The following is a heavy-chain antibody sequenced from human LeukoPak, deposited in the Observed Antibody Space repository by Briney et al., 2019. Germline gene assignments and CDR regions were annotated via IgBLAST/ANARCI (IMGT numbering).Heavy chain of an antibody. J-gene: IGHJ6*02. CDR1: GFTFSSYA. V-gene: IGHV3-30*04. CDR3: ARDMAEYYGSGSYSAYYYGMDV. Sequence: GGSLRLSCAASGFTFSSYAMHWVRQAPGKGLEWVAVISYDGSNKYYADSVKGRFTISRDNSKNTLYQQMNSLRAEDTAVYYCARDMAEYYGSGSYSAYYYGMDVWGQGTTVTVSS. D-gene: IGHD3-10*01. CDR2: ISYDGSNK.